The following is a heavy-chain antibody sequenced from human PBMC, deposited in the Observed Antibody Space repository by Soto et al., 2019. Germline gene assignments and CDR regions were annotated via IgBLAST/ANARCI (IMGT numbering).Heavy chain of an antibody. CDR3: AIVTSDHRDYTYGSDYLDY. J-gene: IGHJ4*02. Sequence: GESLKISCKGSGYNFPTYWSAWVRQMPGKGLEWMGIFYPGDSDTRYSPSFQGQVTISGDKSISTAYLQWSSLKASDTDIYYCAIVTSDHRDYTYGSDYLDYWGPGTLVTVSS. CDR2: FYPGDSDT. V-gene: IGHV5-51*01. D-gene: IGHD5-18*01. CDR1: GYNFPTYW.